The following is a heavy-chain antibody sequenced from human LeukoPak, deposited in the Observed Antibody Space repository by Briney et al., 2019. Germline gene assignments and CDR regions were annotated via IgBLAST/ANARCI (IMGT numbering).Heavy chain of an antibody. J-gene: IGHJ4*02. CDR2: ISWNSGSI. V-gene: IGHV3-9*01. CDR3: ARTLAGVHSSDFDY. Sequence: GGSLRLSCAASGFTFDDYAMHWVRQAPGKGLEWVSGISWNSGSIGYADSVKGRFTISRDNAKNSLYLQMNSLRAEDTALYYCARTLAGVHSSDFDYWGQGTLVTVSS. CDR1: GFTFDDYA. D-gene: IGHD3-22*01.